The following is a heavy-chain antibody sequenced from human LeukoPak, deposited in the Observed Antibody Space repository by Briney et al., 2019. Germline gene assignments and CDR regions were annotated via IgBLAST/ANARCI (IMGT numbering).Heavy chain of an antibody. CDR3: ARWGGVGMDV. CDR2: INPSGGST. Sequence: ASVKVSCKASGYTFISYYIHWVRQAPGQGLEWMGIINPSGGSTSYAQKFQGRVIMTRDTSTSTVYMELSSLRSEDTAVYYCARWGGVGMDVWGQGTTLIVSS. CDR1: GYTFISYY. D-gene: IGHD2-8*01. J-gene: IGHJ6*02. V-gene: IGHV1-46*01.